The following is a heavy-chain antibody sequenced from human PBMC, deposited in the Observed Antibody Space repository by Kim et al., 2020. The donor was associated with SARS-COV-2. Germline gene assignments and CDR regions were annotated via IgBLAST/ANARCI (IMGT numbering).Heavy chain of an antibody. CDR2: SSGSSTST. Sequence: GGSLRLSCAASGFAFSGYAMSWVRQAPGKGLEWVSDSSGSSTSTYYADSVKGRFTISRDNPTNTLYRQMNSRRADDTAVYYGAKPRHDYGDWEAFDIWGDGTMITIS. D-gene: IGHD4-17*01. CDR3: AKPRHDYGDWEAFDI. CDR1: GFAFSGYA. V-gene: IGHV3-23*01. J-gene: IGHJ3*02.